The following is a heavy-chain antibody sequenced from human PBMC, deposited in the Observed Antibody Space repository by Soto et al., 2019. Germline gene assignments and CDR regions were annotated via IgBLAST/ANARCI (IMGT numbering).Heavy chain of an antibody. Sequence: SETLSLTCTVSGGSISTGDYYWSWIRQPPGKGLEWIGYIYYSGSTYYNPSLKSRLIISVDPSKTQFSLRLGSVTAADTAVYYCARGTGGTLKLDPWGLGTLVTVSS. J-gene: IGHJ5*02. V-gene: IGHV4-30-4*01. CDR2: IYYSGST. CDR1: GGSISTGDYY. CDR3: ARGTGGTLKLDP. D-gene: IGHD1-1*01.